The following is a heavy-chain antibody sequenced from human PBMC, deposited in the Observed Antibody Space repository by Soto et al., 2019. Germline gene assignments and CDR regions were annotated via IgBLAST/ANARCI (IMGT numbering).Heavy chain of an antibody. V-gene: IGHV3-30*18. J-gene: IGHJ1*01. CDR2: ISYDGSNK. CDR1: GFTFSSYG. CDR3: AKDGGDQTIEYFQH. D-gene: IGHD2-21*02. Sequence: GGSLRLSCAASGFTFSSYGMHWVRQAPGKGLEWVAVISYDGSNKYYADSVKGRFTISRDNSKNTLYLQMNSLRAEDTAVYYCAKDGGDQTIEYFQHWGQGTLVTVSS.